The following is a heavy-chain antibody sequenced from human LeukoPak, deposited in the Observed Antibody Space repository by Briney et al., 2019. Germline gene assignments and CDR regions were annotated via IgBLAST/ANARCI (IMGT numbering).Heavy chain of an antibody. CDR3: ARDHYDFWSGYLFSSREYYFDY. D-gene: IGHD3-3*01. V-gene: IGHV3-30-3*01. J-gene: IGHJ4*02. Sequence: PGGSLRLSCAASGFTFSSYAMHWVRQAPGKGLEWVAVISYDGSNKYYADSVKGRFTISRDNSKNTLYLQMNSPRAEDTAVYYCARDHYDFWSGYLFSSREYYFDYWGQGTLVTVSS. CDR1: GFTFSSYA. CDR2: ISYDGSNK.